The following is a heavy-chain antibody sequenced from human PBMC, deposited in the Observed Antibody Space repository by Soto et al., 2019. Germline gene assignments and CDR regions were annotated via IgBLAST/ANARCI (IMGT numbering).Heavy chain of an antibody. CDR2: ISYDGTDE. Sequence: QVQLVESGGGVVQPGRSLRLSCAASGFSFSSYGMHWVRQAPGKGLEWVAMISYDGTDEYYADSVKGRFTISRDNSKNAVYLQMNSLRAEDAAVCYCAKQESEWNYHCDYLGQGTLVTVSS. V-gene: IGHV3-30*18. J-gene: IGHJ4*02. D-gene: IGHD1-7*01. CDR1: GFSFSSYG. CDR3: AKQESEWNYHCDY.